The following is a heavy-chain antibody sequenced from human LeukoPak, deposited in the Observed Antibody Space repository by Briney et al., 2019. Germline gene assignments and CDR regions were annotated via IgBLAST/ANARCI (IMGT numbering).Heavy chain of an antibody. D-gene: IGHD3-3*01. CDR3: ARHPISRLMEWFVDD. V-gene: IGHV3-21*01. Sequence: PGGTLRLSCAASGLNFSTYSFNWVRQAPGRGLEWVSSISSTGTYLYYAASVMGRFTISRDNAKNSLYLQMNSLRTEDTAVYYCARHPISRLMEWFVDDRGQGTLVTVSS. CDR1: GLNFSTYS. CDR2: ISSTGTYL. J-gene: IGHJ4*02.